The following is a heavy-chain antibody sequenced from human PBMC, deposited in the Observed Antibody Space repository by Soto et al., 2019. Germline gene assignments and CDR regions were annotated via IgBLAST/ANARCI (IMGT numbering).Heavy chain of an antibody. CDR3: ARDGDYYDSSGFQRDYHYYGMDV. Sequence: QVQLVQSGAEGKKPGSSVKVSCQASGGSFSAYAISWVRQAPGQGLEWMGGIIPMLGIADNAQKFQGRVRSTADEYTSTVYMELSSRRSEDTAVYYCARDGDYYDSSGFQRDYHYYGMDVWGQGTTVTVAS. CDR1: GGSFSAYA. CDR2: IIPMLGIA. J-gene: IGHJ6*02. V-gene: IGHV1-69*01. D-gene: IGHD3-22*01.